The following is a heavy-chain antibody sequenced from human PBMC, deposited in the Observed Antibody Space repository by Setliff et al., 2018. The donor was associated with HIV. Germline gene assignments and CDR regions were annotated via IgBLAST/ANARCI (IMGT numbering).Heavy chain of an antibody. V-gene: IGHV3-23*01. CDR3: AKDPTSRWGYYMDV. J-gene: IGHJ6*03. Sequence: GGSLRLSCAASGFTFNTYAMTWVRQAPGKGLEWVSSIITNGGTTFYSDSVKGRFTISRDDSNNLLYLQMNSLRAEDTAVYYCAKDPTSRWGYYMDVWGKGTTVTVSS. D-gene: IGHD2-2*01. CDR2: IITNGGTT. CDR1: GFTFNTYA.